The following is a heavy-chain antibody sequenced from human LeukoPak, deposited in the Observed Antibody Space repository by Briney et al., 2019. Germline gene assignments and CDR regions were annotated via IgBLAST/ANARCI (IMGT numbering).Heavy chain of an antibody. Sequence: GASVKVSCKASGYTFTGYYMHWVRQAPGQGLEWMGIINPSGGSTSYAQKFQGRVTMTRDTSASTVYMELSSLRSEDTAVYYCAREQHYYDSSGYYDHWGQGTLVTVSS. V-gene: IGHV1-46*01. J-gene: IGHJ5*02. CDR1: GYTFTGYY. CDR3: AREQHYYDSSGYYDH. D-gene: IGHD3-22*01. CDR2: INPSGGST.